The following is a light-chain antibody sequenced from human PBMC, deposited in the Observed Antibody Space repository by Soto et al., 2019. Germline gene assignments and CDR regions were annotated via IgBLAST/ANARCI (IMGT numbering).Light chain of an antibody. J-gene: IGKJ1*01. V-gene: IGKV1-5*01. CDR2: DAS. Sequence: DIQMSQSPSTLSASVGDRVTITCRASQSILTWLAWYQQKPGKAPKLLIYDASNLQSGVPSRFSGSVSGTEFTLTISSLQPDDFATYYCQQDINYPWTFGQGTKVDIK. CDR1: QSILTW. CDR3: QQDINYPWT.